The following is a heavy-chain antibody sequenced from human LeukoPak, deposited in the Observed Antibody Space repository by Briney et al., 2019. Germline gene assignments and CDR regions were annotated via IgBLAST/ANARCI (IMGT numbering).Heavy chain of an antibody. CDR1: GFTFSSHW. CDR2: INQGEGEK. CDR3: ARGRFIAGTTAYYFDY. V-gene: IGHV3-7*03. Sequence: GGSLRLSCVDSGFTFSSHWMSWVRQAPGKGLEWVANINQGEGEKYYVDSVKGRFTISRDNAKKSLFLQMNSLRAEDTAVYYCARGRFIAGTTAYYFDYWGQGTLVTVSS. D-gene: IGHD1-26*01. J-gene: IGHJ4*02.